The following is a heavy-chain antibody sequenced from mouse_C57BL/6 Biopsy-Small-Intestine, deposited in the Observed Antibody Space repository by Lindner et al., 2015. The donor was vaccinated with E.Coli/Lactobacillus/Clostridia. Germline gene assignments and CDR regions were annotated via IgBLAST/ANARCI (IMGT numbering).Heavy chain of an antibody. CDR1: GYSFTGHN. CDR2: IDPYNGPT. CDR3: ARRTNRFGYAMDY. J-gene: IGHJ4*01. Sequence: VQLQESGPELVKPGASVKMSCKASGYSFTGHNIHWMKQSPGKSLEWIGYIDPYNGPTIHNQKFKGKATLTVDKSSSTAYMQLNSLTSEDSAVYYCARRTNRFGYAMDYWGQGTSVTVSS. D-gene: IGHD1-3*01. V-gene: IGHV1S135*01.